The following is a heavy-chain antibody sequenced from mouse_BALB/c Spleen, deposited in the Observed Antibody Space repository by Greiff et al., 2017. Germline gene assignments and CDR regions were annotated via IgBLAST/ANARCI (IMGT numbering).Heavy chain of an antibody. CDR3: ASPLLRLRSFAY. CDR2: ISYDGSN. CDR1: GYSITSGYY. J-gene: IGHJ3*01. D-gene: IGHD1-2*01. Sequence: EVQVVESGPGLVKPSQSLSLTCSVTGYSITSGYYWNWIRQFPGNKLEWMGYISYDGSNNYNPSLKNRISITRDTSKNQFFLKLNSVTTEDTATYYCASPLLRLRSFAYWGQGTLVTVSA. V-gene: IGHV3-6*02.